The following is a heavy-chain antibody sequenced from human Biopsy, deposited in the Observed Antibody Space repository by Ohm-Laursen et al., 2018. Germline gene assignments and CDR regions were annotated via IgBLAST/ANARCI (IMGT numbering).Heavy chain of an antibody. CDR2: LYYSGSI. CDR1: GGPVNSYS. J-gene: IGHJ5*02. D-gene: IGHD6-13*01. CDR3: AREPRIAAVAYFDP. V-gene: IGHV4-59*02. Sequence: GTLSLTCTVSGGPVNSYSWSWIPQPPGKGLEWIGYLYYSGSINYNPPLKSRVTMSVDTSKNQFSLILSSITAADTAVYYCAREPRIAAVAYFDPWGQGTLVTVSS.